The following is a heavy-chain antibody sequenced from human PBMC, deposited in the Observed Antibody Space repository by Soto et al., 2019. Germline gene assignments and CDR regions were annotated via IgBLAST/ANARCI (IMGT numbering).Heavy chain of an antibody. CDR1: GFTVSSNY. V-gene: IGHV3-53*01. CDR2: IGNSDT. D-gene: IGHD1-20*01. CDR3: AKDRMDHNSVWDPFDI. Sequence: EVQLVESGGGLIQPGGSLRLSCAASGFTVSSNYMSWVRQAPGKGLEWVSVIGNSDTYYADSVKGRFTISRDNSKNTLFLQMNSLRAEDTAVYYCAKDRMDHNSVWDPFDIWGPGTMVTVSS. J-gene: IGHJ3*02.